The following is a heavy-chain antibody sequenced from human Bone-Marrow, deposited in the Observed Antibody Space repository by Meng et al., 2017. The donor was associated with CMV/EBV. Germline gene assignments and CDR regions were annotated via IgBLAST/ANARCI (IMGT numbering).Heavy chain of an antibody. CDR1: GFTVSSNY. CDR2: IYSGGSI. CDR3: ARESCSSTSCSRGYFDY. Sequence: GESLKISCAASGFTVSSNYMSWVRQAPGKGLEWVSVIYSGGSIYYADSVKGRFTISRDNSKNTLYLQMNSLRAEDTAVYYCARESCSSTSCSRGYFDYWGQGTLVTVSS. J-gene: IGHJ4*02. V-gene: IGHV3-53*05. D-gene: IGHD2-2*01.